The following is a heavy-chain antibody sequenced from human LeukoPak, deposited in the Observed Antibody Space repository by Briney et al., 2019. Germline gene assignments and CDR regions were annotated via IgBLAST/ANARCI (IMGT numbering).Heavy chain of an antibody. D-gene: IGHD1-7*01. Sequence: SVKVSRKASGGTFSSYAISWVRQAPGQGLEWMGGIIPIFGTANYAQKFQGRVTITTDESTSTAYMELSSLRSEDTAVYYCAREPRGTGTWGHWFDPWGQGTLVTVSS. CDR2: IIPIFGTA. J-gene: IGHJ5*02. V-gene: IGHV1-69*05. CDR1: GGTFSSYA. CDR3: AREPRGTGTWGHWFDP.